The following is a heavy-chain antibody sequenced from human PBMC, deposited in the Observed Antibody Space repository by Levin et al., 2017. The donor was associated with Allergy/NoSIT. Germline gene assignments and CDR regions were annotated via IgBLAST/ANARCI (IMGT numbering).Heavy chain of an antibody. J-gene: IGHJ4*02. CDR1: GFTFSDYS. V-gene: IGHV3-7*03. D-gene: IGHD3-3*01. Sequence: PGGSLRLSCAASGFTFSDYSMSWVRQAPGKGLEWVANIKEDVSEKYYVDSVKGRFTISRDNAKNSLYLQMNNLRAEDTAVYYCARALESWSRLWDYWGQGTLVTVSS. CDR3: ARALESWSRLWDY. CDR2: IKEDVSEK.